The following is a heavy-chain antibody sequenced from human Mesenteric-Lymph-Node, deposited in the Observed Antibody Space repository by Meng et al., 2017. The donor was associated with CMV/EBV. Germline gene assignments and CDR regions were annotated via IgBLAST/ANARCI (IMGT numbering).Heavy chain of an antibody. CDR3: ARRGRNIIDF. J-gene: IGHJ4*02. CDR1: GTTVTNYA. V-gene: IGHV5-51*01. CDR2: IFYDNYDN. Sequence: GTTVTNYAIGWRRQRTGKGVEWMGIIFYDNYDNRYSPSLQGQVTISVDKSISTAYLQWSSLKTSDSAIYYCARRGRNIIDFWGQGTLVTVSS. D-gene: IGHD2/OR15-2a*01.